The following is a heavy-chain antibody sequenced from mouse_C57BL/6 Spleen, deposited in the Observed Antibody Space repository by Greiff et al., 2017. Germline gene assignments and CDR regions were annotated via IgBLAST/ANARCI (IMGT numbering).Heavy chain of an antibody. J-gene: IGHJ4*01. CDR2: IYPGDGDT. V-gene: IGHV1-82*01. CDR3: AREDYYAMDY. Sequence: QVQLQQSGPELVKPGASVKISCKASGYAFSSSWMNWVKQRPGRGLGWIGRIYPGDGDTNYNGKFKGKATLTADKASSTAYMQLSSLTSDDSAVYFCAREDYYAMDYWGQGTSVTVSS. CDR1: GYAFSSSW.